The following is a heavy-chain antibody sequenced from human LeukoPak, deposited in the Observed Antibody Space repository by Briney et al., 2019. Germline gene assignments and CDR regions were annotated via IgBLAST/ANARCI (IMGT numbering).Heavy chain of an antibody. D-gene: IGHD6-13*01. CDR3: ARGPRVSTQIAATGILDY. J-gene: IGHJ4*02. CDR1: DGSISSYY. Sequence: SETLSLTCTVSDGSISSYYWSWIRQPAGKGLEWIGRIYTSGSTNYNPSLKSRVTMSVDTSKNQFSLKLSSVTAADTAVYYCARGPRVSTQIAATGILDYWGQGTLVTVSS. V-gene: IGHV4-4*07. CDR2: IYTSGST.